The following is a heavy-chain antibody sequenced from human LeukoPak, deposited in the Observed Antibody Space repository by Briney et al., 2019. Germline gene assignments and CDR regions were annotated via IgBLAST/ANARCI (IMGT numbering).Heavy chain of an antibody. J-gene: IGHJ4*02. CDR3: ARGPYGSGSYYKFDY. Sequence: GASVKVSCKASGYTFTSYGISWVRQAAGQGLEWMGWISAYNGNKNYAQKLQGRVTMTTDTSTSTAYMELRSLRSDDTAVYYCARGPYGSGSYYKFDYWGQGTLVTVSS. CDR2: ISAYNGNK. V-gene: IGHV1-18*01. D-gene: IGHD3-10*01. CDR1: GYTFTSYG.